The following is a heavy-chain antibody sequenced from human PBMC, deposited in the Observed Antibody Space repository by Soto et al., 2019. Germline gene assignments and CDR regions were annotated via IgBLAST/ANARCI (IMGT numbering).Heavy chain of an antibody. Sequence: QVQLVQAGTEVKEPGAAVKVSCKPSEGSFSTFAFSWVRQAPGQGLEGIGTIVPMSNTLTYAQRFQGRVTTTAEERTTTAYMELRSLTSEDTAVYYCAAGRGVLADGKWGQGSLVIVSA. J-gene: IGHJ4*02. V-gene: IGHV1-69*18. CDR3: AAGRGVLADGK. D-gene: IGHD6-13*01. CDR1: EGSFSTFA. CDR2: IVPMSNTL.